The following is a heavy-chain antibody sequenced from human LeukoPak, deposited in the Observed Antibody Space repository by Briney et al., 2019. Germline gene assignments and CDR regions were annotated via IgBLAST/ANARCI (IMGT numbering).Heavy chain of an antibody. CDR2: IIPIFGTA. CDR3: AGSSGVEGFNDAFDI. Sequence: ASVKVSCKASGGTFSSYAISWVRQAPGQGLEWMGGIIPIFGTANYAQKFQGRVTITADKSTSTAYMELSSLRSEDTAVYYCAGSSGVEGFNDAFDIWGQGTMVTVSS. J-gene: IGHJ3*02. CDR1: GGTFSSYA. V-gene: IGHV1-69*06. D-gene: IGHD7-27*01.